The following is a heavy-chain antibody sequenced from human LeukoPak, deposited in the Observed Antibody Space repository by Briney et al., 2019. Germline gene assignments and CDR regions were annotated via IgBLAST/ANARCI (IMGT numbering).Heavy chain of an antibody. V-gene: IGHV3-66*01. CDR2: IYSGGST. CDR3: ARDVGYSSGSGY. J-gene: IGHJ4*02. D-gene: IGHD6-19*01. Sequence: GGSLRLSCAASGFTVSSNYMSWVRQAPGKGLEWVSVIYSGGSTYYADSVKGRFTISRDNSKNTLYLQMNSLRAEDTAVYYCARDVGYSSGSGYWGQGTLVTVSS. CDR1: GFTVSSNY.